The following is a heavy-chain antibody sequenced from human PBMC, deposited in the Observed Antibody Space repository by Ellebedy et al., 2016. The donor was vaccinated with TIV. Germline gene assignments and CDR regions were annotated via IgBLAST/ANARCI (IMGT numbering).Heavy chain of an antibody. CDR1: GFTFTSYA. CDR3: ARASSIAFDN. J-gene: IGHJ3*02. CDR2: ISSGGNNK. D-gene: IGHD6-6*01. V-gene: IGHV3-30*04. Sequence: GGSLRLSCAASGFTFTSYAMHWVRQAPGKGLEWVALISSGGNNKYYADSVKGRFTFSRDNSKNMMYLQMDSLRPEDTAIYYCARASSIAFDNWGQGTMVTVSA.